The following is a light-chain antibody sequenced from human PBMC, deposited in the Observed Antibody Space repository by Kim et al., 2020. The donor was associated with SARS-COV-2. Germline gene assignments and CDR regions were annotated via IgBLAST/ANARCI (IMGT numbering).Light chain of an antibody. CDR3: QAWDSSTGGV. Sequence: VSPGQTAIITCSGDKLGDKYACWYQQKPGQSPVLVIYQDRKRPSGIPERFSGSNSGNTATLTISGTQAMDEADYYCQAWDSSTGGVFGGGTKVTVL. CDR2: QDR. J-gene: IGLJ2*01. CDR1: KLGDKY. V-gene: IGLV3-1*01.